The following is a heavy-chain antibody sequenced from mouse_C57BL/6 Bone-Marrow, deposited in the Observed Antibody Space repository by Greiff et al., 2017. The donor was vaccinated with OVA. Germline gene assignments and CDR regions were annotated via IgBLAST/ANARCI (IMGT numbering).Heavy chain of an antibody. J-gene: IGHJ1*03. D-gene: IGHD1-1*01. Sequence: QVQLQQPGAELVKPGASVKLSCKASGYTFTSSWMQWVKQRPGQGLEWIGEIDPSDSYTNYNQKFKGKATLTVDTSSRTAYMQLSSLTSEDSAFYYCAVITTDWYFDVWGTGTTVTVSS. CDR2: IDPSDSYT. CDR1: GYTFTSSW. CDR3: AVITTDWYFDV. V-gene: IGHV1-50*01.